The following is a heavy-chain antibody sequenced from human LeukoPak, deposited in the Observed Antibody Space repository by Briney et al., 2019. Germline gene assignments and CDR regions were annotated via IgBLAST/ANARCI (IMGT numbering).Heavy chain of an antibody. Sequence: ASVKVSCKASGYTFTSYYMHWVRQAPGQGLEWMGIINPSGGSTSYAQKFQGRVTMTRDTSTSTVYMELSSLRSEDTAVCYCAREGGYCSGGSCSHHFDYWGQGTLVTVSS. V-gene: IGHV1-46*01. CDR2: INPSGGST. CDR1: GYTFTSYY. D-gene: IGHD2-15*01. CDR3: AREGGYCSGGSCSHHFDY. J-gene: IGHJ4*02.